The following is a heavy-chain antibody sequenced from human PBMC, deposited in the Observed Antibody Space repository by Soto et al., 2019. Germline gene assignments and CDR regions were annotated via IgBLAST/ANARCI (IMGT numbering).Heavy chain of an antibody. CDR1: ICMCSGDG. J-gene: IGHJ6*02. Sequence: GSQRLCDAPCICMCSGDGLSWVKQDQGKGLEWVPSISASGGSTYSAESVKGRFSISRDNTKNKLFLQMRSLRAEDTAVYYCAKRYYDDGSGPYGMDVWGQETTLP. D-gene: IGHD3-22*01. V-gene: IGHV3-23*01. CDR3: AKRYYDDGSGPYGMDV. CDR2: ISASGGST.